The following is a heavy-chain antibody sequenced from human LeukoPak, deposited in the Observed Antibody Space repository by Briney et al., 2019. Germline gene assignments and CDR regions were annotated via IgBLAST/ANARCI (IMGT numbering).Heavy chain of an antibody. V-gene: IGHV4-34*01. CDR2: INHSGST. Sequence: PSETLSLTCAVYGGSFSGYYWSWIRQPPGKGLEWIGEINHSGSTNYNPSLKSRVTISVDTSKNQFSLKLSSVTAADTAVYYCARDLGYCSSTSCVDYWGQGTLVTVSS. J-gene: IGHJ4*02. CDR3: ARDLGYCSSTSCVDY. D-gene: IGHD2-2*01. CDR1: GGSFSGYY.